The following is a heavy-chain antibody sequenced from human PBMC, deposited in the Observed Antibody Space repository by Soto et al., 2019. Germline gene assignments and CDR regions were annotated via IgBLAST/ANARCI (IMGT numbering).Heavy chain of an antibody. CDR1: GFTFSSYA. V-gene: IGHV3-30-3*01. CDR3: ARRGIVVVPAAHRNNYYYYGMDV. J-gene: IGHJ6*02. Sequence: GSLRLSCAASGFTFSSYAMHWVRQAPGKGLEWVAVISYDGSNKYYADSVKGRFTISRDNSKNTLYLQMNSLRAEDTAVYYCARRGIVVVPAAHRNNYYYYGMDVWGQGTTVTVSS. D-gene: IGHD2-2*01. CDR2: ISYDGSNK.